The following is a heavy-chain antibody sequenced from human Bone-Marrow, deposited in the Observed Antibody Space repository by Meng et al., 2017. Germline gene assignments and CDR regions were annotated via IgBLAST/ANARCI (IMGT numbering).Heavy chain of an antibody. CDR2: INAGNGNT. V-gene: IGHV1-3*01. CDR3: ARRTAVSGMTFDY. Sequence: QVRFGKFGAKVKRPWASVKVSCKASGYTFTSYAMHWVRQAPGQRLEWMGWINAGNGNTKYSQKFQGRVTITRDTSASTAYMELSSLRSEDTAVYYCARRTAVSGMTFDYWGQGTLVTVPS. D-gene: IGHD4-17*01. J-gene: IGHJ4*02. CDR1: GYTFTSYA.